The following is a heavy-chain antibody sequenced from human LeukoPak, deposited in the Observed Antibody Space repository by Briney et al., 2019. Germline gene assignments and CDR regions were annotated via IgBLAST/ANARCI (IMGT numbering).Heavy chain of an antibody. D-gene: IGHD3-16*01. V-gene: IGHV4-34*01. CDR3: ARLKSAMGAYYYYYYGMDV. J-gene: IGHJ6*02. Sequence: SETLSLTCAVYGGSFSGYYWSWIRRPPGKGLEWIGEINHSGSTNYNPSLKSRVTISVDTSKNQFSLKLSSVTAADTAVYYCARLKSAMGAYYYYYYGMDVWGQGTTVTVSS. CDR1: GGSFSGYY. CDR2: INHSGST.